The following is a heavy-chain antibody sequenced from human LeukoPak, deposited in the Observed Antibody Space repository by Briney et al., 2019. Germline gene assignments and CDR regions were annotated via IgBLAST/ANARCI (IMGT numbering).Heavy chain of an antibody. V-gene: IGHV4-59*01. CDR1: GISITTYY. J-gene: IGHJ4*02. Sequence: SETLSLTCTVSGISITTYYWSWIRQPPGKGLQWIGLIHYSGSTTYNPSLNSRVTISIDTSKNQFSLHLSSVTGADTAVYYCARDIREVGDSHYFDYWGQGALVTVTS. D-gene: IGHD1-26*01. CDR2: IHYSGST. CDR3: ARDIREVGDSHYFDY.